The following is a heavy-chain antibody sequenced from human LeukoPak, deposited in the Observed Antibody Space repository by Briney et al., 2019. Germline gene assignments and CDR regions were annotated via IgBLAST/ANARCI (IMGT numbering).Heavy chain of an antibody. Sequence: ASVKVSCKASGGTFSSYAISWVRQAPGQGLEWMGGIIPIFGTANYAQKFQGRVTITADESTSTAYMELSSLRSEDTAVYYCARDGGQWLPTRGDNWFDPWGQGTLVTVSS. J-gene: IGHJ5*02. D-gene: IGHD6-19*01. CDR3: ARDGGQWLPTRGDNWFDP. CDR2: IIPIFGTA. CDR1: GGTFSSYA. V-gene: IGHV1-69*13.